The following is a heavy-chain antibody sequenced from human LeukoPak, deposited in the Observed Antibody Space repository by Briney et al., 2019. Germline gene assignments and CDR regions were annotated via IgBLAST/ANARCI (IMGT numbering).Heavy chain of an antibody. V-gene: IGHV4-34*01. CDR1: GGSFSGYY. Sequence: PSETLSLTCAVYGGSFSGYYWSWIRQPPGKGLEWIGEINHSGSTNYNPSLKSRVTISVDTSKNQFSLKLSSVTAADTAVYYCAGRESPIVVDKYYFDYWGQGTLVTVSS. CDR3: AGRESPIVVDKYYFDY. D-gene: IGHD3-22*01. CDR2: INHSGST. J-gene: IGHJ4*02.